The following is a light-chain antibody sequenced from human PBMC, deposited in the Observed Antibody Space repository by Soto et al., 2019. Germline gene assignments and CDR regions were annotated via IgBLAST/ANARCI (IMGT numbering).Light chain of an antibody. J-gene: IGLJ3*02. Sequence: QSALTQPASVSGSPGQSITISCTGTSSDVGAYNYVSWYQQHPGKAPKLMIYEVSNRPSGVSNRFSGSKSANTASLTISGLQAGDEADYYCSSSTSSSTWLFGGGTKVTVL. CDR2: EVS. V-gene: IGLV2-14*03. CDR3: SSSTSSSTWL. CDR1: SSDVGAYNY.